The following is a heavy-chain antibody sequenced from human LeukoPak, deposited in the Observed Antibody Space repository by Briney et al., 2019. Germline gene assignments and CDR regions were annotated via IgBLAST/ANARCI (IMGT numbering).Heavy chain of an antibody. J-gene: IGHJ5*02. V-gene: IGHV4-30-2*01. CDR1: GDCISSGAYS. Sequence: SQTLFLTCVGSGDCISSGAYSWCWIRQPPGKGLERLGYIFHTGSTFYNPSLKSRLTISVDNSKNQCSLRLSSVTAADTAVYYCARELWFANAPGSWLDPWGQGTLVTVSS. CDR2: IFHTGST. CDR3: ARELWFANAPGSWLDP. D-gene: IGHD3-10*01.